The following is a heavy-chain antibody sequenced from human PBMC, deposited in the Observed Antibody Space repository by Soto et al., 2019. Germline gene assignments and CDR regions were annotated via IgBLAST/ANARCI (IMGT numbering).Heavy chain of an antibody. J-gene: IGHJ3*02. CDR1: GGSISSYY. Sequence: TLSLTCTVSGGSISSYYWSWIRQPPGKGLEWIGYIHYSGSTNHNSSLKSRVTISVDTSKNQFSLKLSSVTAADTAVYYCAREGYYDSSGLGLFDIWGQGTMVTVSS. D-gene: IGHD3-22*01. CDR3: AREGYYDSSGLGLFDI. V-gene: IGHV4-59*01. CDR2: IHYSGST.